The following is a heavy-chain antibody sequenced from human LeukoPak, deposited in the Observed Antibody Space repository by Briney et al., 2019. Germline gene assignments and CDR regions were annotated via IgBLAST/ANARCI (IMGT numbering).Heavy chain of an antibody. V-gene: IGHV2-5*02. CDR3: AHSSTIFGVVNFDY. CDR1: GFSLSTSGVG. D-gene: IGHD3-3*01. CDR2: IYWDDDK. Sequence: SGPTLVKPTQTLTLTCTFSGFSLSTSGVGVGWIRQPPGKALEWLPLIYWDDDKRYNPSLKSRLTITKDTSKNQVVLTMTNMDPVDTATYYCAHSSTIFGVVNFDYWGQGTLVTVSS. J-gene: IGHJ4*02.